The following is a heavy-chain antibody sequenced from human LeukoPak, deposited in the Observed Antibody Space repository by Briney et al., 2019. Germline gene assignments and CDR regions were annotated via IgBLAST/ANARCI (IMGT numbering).Heavy chain of an antibody. CDR2: INPSGGT. CDR3: ARDRSNWFDP. V-gene: IGHV1-2*02. Sequence: ASVKVSCKASGYTFTSYGISWVRQAPGQGLEWMGWINPSGGTNYAQKFQGRVTMTRDTSISTAYMELSRLRSDDTAVYYCARDRSNWFDPWGQGTLVTVSS. CDR1: GYTFTSYG. J-gene: IGHJ5*02.